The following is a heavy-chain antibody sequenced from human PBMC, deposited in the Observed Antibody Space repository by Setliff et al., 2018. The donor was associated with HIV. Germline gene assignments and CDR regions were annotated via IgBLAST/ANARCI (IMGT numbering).Heavy chain of an antibody. CDR3: VRDWGGEVSGNFWLYYLYYYMDV. D-gene: IGHD1-26*01. CDR1: GYTFTGYY. Sequence: ASVKVSCKASGYTFTGYYIHWVRQAPGQGLEWMGWINPNSGGTNYAQKFQGRVTMTRDTSISTAYMELSRLRSDDTAVYYCVRDWGGEVSGNFWLYYLYYYMDVWGKGTTVTVSS. CDR2: INPNSGGT. J-gene: IGHJ6*03. V-gene: IGHV1-2*02.